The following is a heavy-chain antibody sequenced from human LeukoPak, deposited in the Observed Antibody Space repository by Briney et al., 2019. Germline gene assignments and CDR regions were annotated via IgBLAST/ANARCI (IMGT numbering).Heavy chain of an antibody. Sequence: ASVKVSCKASGYTFTSYYMHWVRQAPEQGLEWMGIINPSGGSTSYAQKFQGRVTMTRDTSTSTVYMELSSLRSEDTAVYYCARDLARLRIDYWGQGTLVTVSS. J-gene: IGHJ4*02. CDR2: INPSGGST. CDR1: GYTFTSYY. V-gene: IGHV1-46*01. CDR3: ARDLARLRIDY.